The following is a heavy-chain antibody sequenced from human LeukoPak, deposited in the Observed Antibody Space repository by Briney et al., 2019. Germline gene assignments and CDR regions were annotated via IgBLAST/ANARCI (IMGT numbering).Heavy chain of an antibody. CDR3: ARDIPSGYHDY. CDR2: IYYSGTT. V-gene: IGHV4-39*07. Sequence: SETLSLTCTVSGGSISSSNYHWGSIRQPPEKGLEWIGSIYYSGTTYYNPSLKSRVRVSVDMSKNQFSLNLSSVTAADTAMYYCARDIPSGYHDYWGQGILVTVSS. J-gene: IGHJ4*02. CDR1: GGSISSSNYH. D-gene: IGHD3-3*01.